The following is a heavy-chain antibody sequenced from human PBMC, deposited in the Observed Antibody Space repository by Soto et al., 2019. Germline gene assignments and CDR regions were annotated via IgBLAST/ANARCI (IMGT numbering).Heavy chain of an antibody. CDR1: GYTFTSYD. CDR3: ARGHRGFGSFYYYGMDV. CDR2: MNPNSGNT. J-gene: IGHJ6*02. Sequence: GAAVKVSCKASGYTFTSYDINWVRQATGQGLEWMGWMNPNSGNTGYAQKFQGRVTMTRNTSISTAYMELSSLRSEDTAVYYCARGHRGFGSFYYYGMDVWGQGTTVTVSS. V-gene: IGHV1-8*01. D-gene: IGHD3-10*01.